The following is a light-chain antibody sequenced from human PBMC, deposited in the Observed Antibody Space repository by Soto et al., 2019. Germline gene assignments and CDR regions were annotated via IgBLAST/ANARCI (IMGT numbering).Light chain of an antibody. CDR2: GAS. J-gene: IGKJ3*01. CDR3: QQRSNWPSD. CDR1: QSVSIY. V-gene: IGKV3-11*01. Sequence: EIVFTQPPGTLSLSPGERATLSCRASQSVSIYYLAWYQQKPGQAPRLLIYGASTRATGIPARFSGSGSGTDFTLTISSLEPEDFAVHYCQQRSNWPSDFGPGTKVDIK.